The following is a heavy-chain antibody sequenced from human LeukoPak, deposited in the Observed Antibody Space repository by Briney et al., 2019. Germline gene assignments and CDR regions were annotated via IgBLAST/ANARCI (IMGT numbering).Heavy chain of an antibody. CDR2: INAGNGNT. Sequence: GASVTVSCTASGYTFTSYAMHWVRQAPGQRLEWMGWINAGNGNTKYSQKFQGRVTITRDTSASTAYMELSGLRSDDTAVYYCARDGSGGGNWFDPWGQGTLVTVSS. D-gene: IGHD2-15*01. J-gene: IGHJ5*02. CDR3: ARDGSGGGNWFDP. V-gene: IGHV1-3*01. CDR1: GYTFTSYA.